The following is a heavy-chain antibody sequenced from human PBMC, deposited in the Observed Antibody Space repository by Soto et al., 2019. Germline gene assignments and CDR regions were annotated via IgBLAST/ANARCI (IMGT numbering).Heavy chain of an antibody. D-gene: IGHD6-13*01. CDR2: ISGSGGSP. J-gene: IGHJ4*02. CDR3: AREGDITAALDY. V-gene: IGHV3-23*01. Sequence: EVQVLESGGVLVQPGGSLRLSCVAPGLIFSNYAMSWVRQAPGKGLEWVSGISGSGGSPHYADSAKGRFTISRDNSKNTLFLQMNTLRAEDTAVYYCAREGDITAALDYWGQGTLVTVSS. CDR1: GLIFSNYA.